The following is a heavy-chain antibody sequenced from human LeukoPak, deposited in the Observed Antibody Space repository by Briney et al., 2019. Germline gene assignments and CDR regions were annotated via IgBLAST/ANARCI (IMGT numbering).Heavy chain of an antibody. J-gene: IGHJ4*02. CDR2: IRSKANNYAT. CDR3: SSGLSVLRSNNTPVDY. D-gene: IGHD4-17*01. CDR1: GLTFSGSA. V-gene: IGHV3-73*01. Sequence: PGGSLRLSCAASGLTFSGSAMHWVRQASGKGLEWGGRIRSKANNYATTYAASVKGRFTISRDDSKNTAYLQMNSLKTGDTAVYFCSSGLSVLRSNNTPVDYWGQGTLVTVSS.